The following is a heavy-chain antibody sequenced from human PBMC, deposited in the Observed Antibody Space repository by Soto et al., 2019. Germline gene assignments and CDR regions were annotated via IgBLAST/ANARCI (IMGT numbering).Heavy chain of an antibody. CDR1: GGSISSYY. V-gene: IGHV4-59*08. D-gene: IGHD2-15*01. CDR2: IYYSGST. Sequence: SETLSLTCTVSGGSISSYYWSWIRQPPGKGLEWIGYIYYSGSTNYNPSLKSRVTISVDTSKNQFSLKLSSVTAADTAVYYCAGHSGGYCSGGSCYGPGWFDPWGQGTLVTVSS. CDR3: AGHSGGYCSGGSCYGPGWFDP. J-gene: IGHJ5*02.